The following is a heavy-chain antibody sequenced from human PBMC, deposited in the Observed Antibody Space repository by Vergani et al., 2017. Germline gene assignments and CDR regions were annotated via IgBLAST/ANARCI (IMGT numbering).Heavy chain of an antibody. CDR2: ISGSGGST. CDR3: AKDPHPTKLFSGYFDY. CDR1: GFTFSSYA. J-gene: IGHJ4*02. D-gene: IGHD3-10*01. V-gene: IGHV3-23*01. Sequence: EVQLLESGGGLVQPGGSLRLSCAASGFTFSSYAMSWVRQAPGKGLEWVSAISGSGGSTYYADSVKGRFTISRDNSKNTLYLQMNSLRAEDTAVYYCAKDPHPTKLFSGYFDYWGQGTLVTVSS.